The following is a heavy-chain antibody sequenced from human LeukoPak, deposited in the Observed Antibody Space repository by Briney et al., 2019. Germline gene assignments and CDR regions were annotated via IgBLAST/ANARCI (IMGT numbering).Heavy chain of an antibody. D-gene: IGHD6-13*01. J-gene: IGHJ4*02. CDR2: IHSSGTT. CDR3: ARATYISSRVSQLGY. V-gene: IGHV4-59*01. Sequence: PSETLSLTCIVADGSISSYYWSWIRQPPGKGLEWMGYIHSSGTTNYSPSLKSRITMSLDTSKNQFSLRLRSVTAADTAMYYCARATYISSRVSQLGYWGQGTLVTVSS. CDR1: DGSISSYY.